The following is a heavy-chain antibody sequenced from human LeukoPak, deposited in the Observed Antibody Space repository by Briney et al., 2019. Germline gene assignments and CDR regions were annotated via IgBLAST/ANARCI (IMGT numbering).Heavy chain of an antibody. CDR1: GYTFTSYY. CDR3: ARDPGSGSYNLRYYFDY. Sequence: GASVKVSCKASGYTFTSYYMHWVRQAPGQGLEWMGITNPSGGSTSYAQKFQGRVTMTRDTSTSTVYMELSSLRSEDTAVYYCARDPGSGSYNLRYYFDYWGQGTLVTVSS. J-gene: IGHJ4*02. D-gene: IGHD1-26*01. CDR2: TNPSGGST. V-gene: IGHV1-46*01.